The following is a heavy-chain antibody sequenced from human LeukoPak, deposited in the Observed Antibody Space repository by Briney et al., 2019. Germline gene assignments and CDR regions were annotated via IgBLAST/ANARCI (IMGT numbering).Heavy chain of an antibody. CDR2: IYYSGST. CDR1: GGSISSYY. D-gene: IGHD2-2*01. J-gene: IGHJ4*02. V-gene: IGHV4-59*01. Sequence: SETLSLTCTVSGGSISSYYWSWIRQPPVKGLEWIGYIYYSGSTNYNPSLKSRVTISVDTSKNQFSLKLSSVTAADTAVYYCARGRCSSTSCYSDYWGQGTLVTVSS. CDR3: ARGRCSSTSCYSDY.